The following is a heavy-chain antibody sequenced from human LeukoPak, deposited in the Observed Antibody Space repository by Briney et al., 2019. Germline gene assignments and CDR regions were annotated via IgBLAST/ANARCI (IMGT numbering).Heavy chain of an antibody. J-gene: IGHJ4*02. Sequence: PGGSLRLSCAASGFSFSTYGMHWVRQAPGKGLEWVAVIWYDGSNKYYADSVKGRFTISRDNSKNTLYLQMNSLRVEDTAVYYCARDPSFPYYFDYWGQGTLVTVPS. CDR3: ARDPSFPYYFDY. V-gene: IGHV3-33*01. CDR1: GFSFSTYG. CDR2: IWYDGSNK. D-gene: IGHD6-6*01.